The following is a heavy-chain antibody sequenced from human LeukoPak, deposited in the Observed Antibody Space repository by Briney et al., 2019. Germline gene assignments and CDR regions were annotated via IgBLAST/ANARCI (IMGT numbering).Heavy chain of an antibody. V-gene: IGHV3-23*01. CDR1: GFTFRSYA. CDR2: IGGSGGST. J-gene: IGHJ6*03. D-gene: IGHD1-26*01. Sequence: GGSLRLSCAASGFTFRSYAMSWVRQAPGKALEWVSAIGGSGGSTYYADSVKGRFIISRDNSKSTLYLQMNSLRVEDTAVYYCAKTQDGGSRYYYYYMDVWGKGTTVTVSS. CDR3: AKTQDGGSRYYYYYMDV.